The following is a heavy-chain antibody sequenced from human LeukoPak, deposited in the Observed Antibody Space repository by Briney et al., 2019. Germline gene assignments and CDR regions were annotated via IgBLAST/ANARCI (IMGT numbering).Heavy chain of an antibody. CDR1: GFTFSSYG. CDR3: ARESHRRYSSSWYSL. Sequence: GGSLRLSCAASGFTFSSYGMSWVRQAPGKGLEWVSAISGSGGSTYYADSVKGRFTISRDNSKNTLYLQMGSLRTEDMAVFYCARESHRRYSSSWYSLWGQGTLVTVSS. CDR2: ISGSGGST. V-gene: IGHV3-23*01. D-gene: IGHD6-13*01. J-gene: IGHJ4*02.